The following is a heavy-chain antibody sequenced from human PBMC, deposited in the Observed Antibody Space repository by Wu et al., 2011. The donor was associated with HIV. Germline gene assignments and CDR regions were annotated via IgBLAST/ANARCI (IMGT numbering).Heavy chain of an antibody. CDR1: AYTFLRCS. CDR2: HPNLWYT. V-gene: IGHV1-69*05. CDR3: ARGERMDTNMDPNHYSYYGMDV. Sequence: VKVSCKASAYTFLRCSIRWVRQALDKGLSGWEDHPNLWYTKYAQKFQGRVTITTDESTNTGYMELSSLRSEDTAAYYCARGERMDTNMDPNHYSYYGMDVWGQGTTVTVSS. D-gene: IGHD5-18*01. J-gene: IGHJ6*02.